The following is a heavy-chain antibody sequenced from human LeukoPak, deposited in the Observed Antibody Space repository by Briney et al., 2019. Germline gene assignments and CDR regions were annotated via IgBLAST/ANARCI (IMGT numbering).Heavy chain of an antibody. J-gene: IGHJ4*02. CDR3: ARSRLFSYCSGGSCYSGFDY. CDR1: GFTFSDYY. CDR2: ISSSVSTI. D-gene: IGHD2-15*01. Sequence: GGSLRLSCAASGFTFSDYYMSWIRQAPGKGLEWVSYISSSVSTIYYADSVKGRFTISRDNAKNSLYLQMNSLRAEDTAVYYCARSRLFSYCSGGSCYSGFDYWGQGTLVTVSS. V-gene: IGHV3-11*01.